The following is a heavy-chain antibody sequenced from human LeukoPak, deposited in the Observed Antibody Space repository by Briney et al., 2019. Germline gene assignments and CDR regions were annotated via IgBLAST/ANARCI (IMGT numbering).Heavy chain of an antibody. CDR1: GYTFTGYH. CDR2: IIPIFGTA. V-gene: IGHV1-69*13. J-gene: IGHJ6*02. D-gene: IGHD1-14*01. CDR3: ARGTQRGPYYYYYGMDV. Sequence: SVKVSCKASGYTFTGYHMHWVRQAPGQGLEWMGGIIPIFGTANYAQKFQGRVTITADESTSTAYMELSSLRSEDTAVYYCARGTQRGPYYYYYGMDVWGQGTTVTVSS.